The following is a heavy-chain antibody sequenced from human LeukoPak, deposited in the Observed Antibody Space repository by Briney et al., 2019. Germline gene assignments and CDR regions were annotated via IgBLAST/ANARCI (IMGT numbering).Heavy chain of an antibody. CDR3: ARVGSSWFLDY. Sequence: PGGSLRLSCAASGFTFSSYWMSWVRQAPGKGLEWVANIQQDGSEKYYVDSVKGRFTISRGNAKNSLYLQMNSLRAEDTAVYYWARVGSSWFLDYWGQGTLVTVSS. CDR2: IQQDGSEK. D-gene: IGHD6-13*01. CDR1: GFTFSSYW. J-gene: IGHJ4*02. V-gene: IGHV3-7*03.